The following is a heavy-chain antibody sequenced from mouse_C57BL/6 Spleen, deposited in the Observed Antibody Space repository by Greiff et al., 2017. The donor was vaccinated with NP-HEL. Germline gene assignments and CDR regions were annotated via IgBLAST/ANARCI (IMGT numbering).Heavy chain of an antibody. CDR2: ISDGGSYT. CDR1: GFTFSSYA. CDR3: AIDGDYDYDRFAY. Sequence: EVMLVESGGGLVKPGGSLKLSCAASGFTFSSYAMSWVRQTPEKRLEWVATISDGGSYTYYPDNVKGRFTISRDNAKNNLYLQMSHLKSEDTAMYYCAIDGDYDYDRFAYWGQGTLVTVSA. D-gene: IGHD2-4*01. V-gene: IGHV5-4*01. J-gene: IGHJ3*01.